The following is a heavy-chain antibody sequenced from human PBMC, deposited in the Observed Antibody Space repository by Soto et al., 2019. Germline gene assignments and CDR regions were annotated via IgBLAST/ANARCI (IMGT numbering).Heavy chain of an antibody. CDR2: IIPVFGTP. Sequence: QVQMVQSGAEVKKPGSSVKVSCKASGGSFSNYGISWVRQAPGQGLEWMGGIIPVFGTPHYAQKFQDRVTITADESTSAVYMEVTSLTSEDTAVYYCARGDATKIVVTTYFALDVWGQGTTVTVSS. D-gene: IGHD3-22*01. CDR3: ARGDATKIVVTTYFALDV. J-gene: IGHJ6*02. CDR1: GGSFSNYG. V-gene: IGHV1-69*12.